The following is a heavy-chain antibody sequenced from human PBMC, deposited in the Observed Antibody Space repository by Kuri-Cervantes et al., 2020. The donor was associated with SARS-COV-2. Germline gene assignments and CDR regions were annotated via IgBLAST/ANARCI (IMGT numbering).Heavy chain of an antibody. D-gene: IGHD6-13*01. CDR3: AREEGVYSSSWYWFDP. J-gene: IGHJ5*02. Sequence: ETLSLTCTVSGGSISSSSYYWGWIRQPPGKGLEWIGSIYYSGSTYYNPSLKSRVTISVDTSKNQFSLKLTSVTAADTAVYYCAREEGVYSSSWYWFDPWGQGTLVTVSS. CDR2: IYYSGST. V-gene: IGHV4-39*02. CDR1: GGSISSSSYY.